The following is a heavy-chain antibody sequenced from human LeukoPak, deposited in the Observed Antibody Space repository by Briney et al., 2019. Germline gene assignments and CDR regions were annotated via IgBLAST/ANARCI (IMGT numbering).Heavy chain of an antibody. J-gene: IGHJ6*02. CDR1: GGTFSSYA. CDR3: ARDMRSYGDYYYYGMDV. CDR2: IIPIFGTA. V-gene: IGHV1-69*01. Sequence: GSSVKVSCKASGGTFSSYAISWVRQAPGQGLEWMGGIIPIFGTANYAQKFQGRVTITADESTSTAYMELSSLRSEDTAVYYCARDMRSYGDYYYYGMDVWGQGTTVTVSS. D-gene: IGHD1-26*01.